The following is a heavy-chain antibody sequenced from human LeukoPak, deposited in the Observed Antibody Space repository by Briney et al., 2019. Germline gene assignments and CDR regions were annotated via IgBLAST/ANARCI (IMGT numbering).Heavy chain of an antibody. J-gene: IGHJ4*02. CDR1: GFTFSSYS. D-gene: IGHD1-20*01. CDR2: ISSSSSYI. Sequence: KPGGSLRLSCAASGFTFSSYSMNWVRQAPGKGLEWVSSISSSSSYIYYADSVKGRFTISRDNAKNSLYLQMNSLRAEDTAVYYCARGEGGNWNELDPGSFDYWGQGTLVTVSS. CDR3: ARGEGGNWNELDPGSFDY. V-gene: IGHV3-21*04.